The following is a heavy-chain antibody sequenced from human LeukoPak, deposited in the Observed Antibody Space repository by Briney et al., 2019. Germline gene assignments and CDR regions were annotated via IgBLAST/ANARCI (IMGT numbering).Heavy chain of an antibody. CDR3: AREGSSGWVFDH. Sequence: GRSLRLSCATSGFSFSTYSMHWVRQAPGKGLEWVALISYDGSNKYYADSVKGRFTISRDSSKNTLYLQMNSLRAEDTAVYYCAREGSSGWVFDHWGQGALVTVSS. D-gene: IGHD6-25*01. V-gene: IGHV3-30-3*01. CDR2: ISYDGSNK. CDR1: GFSFSTYS. J-gene: IGHJ4*02.